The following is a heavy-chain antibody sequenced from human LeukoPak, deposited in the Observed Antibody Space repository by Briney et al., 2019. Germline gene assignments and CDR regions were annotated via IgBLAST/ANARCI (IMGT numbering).Heavy chain of an antibody. CDR1: GYTFTSYY. CDR2: INPSGGST. D-gene: IGHD3-22*01. J-gene: IGHJ4*02. Sequence: GASVEVSCKASGYTFTSYYMRWVRQAPGQGLEWMGIINPSGGSTGYAQKFQGRVTMTRDTSTSTVYMELSSLRSEDTAVYYCARDHGRGTMIVVVLNAFDIWGQGTLVTVSS. CDR3: ARDHGRGTMIVVVLNAFDI. V-gene: IGHV1-46*01.